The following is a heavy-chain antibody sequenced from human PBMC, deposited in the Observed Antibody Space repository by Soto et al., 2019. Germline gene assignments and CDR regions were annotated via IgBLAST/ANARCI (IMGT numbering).Heavy chain of an antibody. Sequence: SLRLSCAASGFTFSSFAMNWVRPAPGKGLEWVAVISYDGSNKYYADSEKGRFTISRDNSKNTVYLQMSSLKTDDTAVYYCANQIRYSDWFFPFDYWGPGALVTVSS. D-gene: IGHD3-9*01. CDR1: GFTFSSFA. V-gene: IGHV3-30-3*01. CDR2: ISYDGSNK. CDR3: ANQIRYSDWFFPFDY. J-gene: IGHJ4*02.